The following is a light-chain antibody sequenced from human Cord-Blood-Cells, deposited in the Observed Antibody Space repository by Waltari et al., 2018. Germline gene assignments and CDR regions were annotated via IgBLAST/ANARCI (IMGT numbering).Light chain of an antibody. CDR1: QSISSY. CDR3: QQSYSTLWT. V-gene: IGKV1-39*01. CDR2: AAS. Sequence: DIQMTQSPSSLSASVGDRVTITCRASQSISSYLNWYQQKPGKAPKLLIYAASSLQSGVPSRFSGSGSGTDFTLTISSRQPEDFATYYCQQSYSTLWTFGQGIKVEIK. J-gene: IGKJ1*01.